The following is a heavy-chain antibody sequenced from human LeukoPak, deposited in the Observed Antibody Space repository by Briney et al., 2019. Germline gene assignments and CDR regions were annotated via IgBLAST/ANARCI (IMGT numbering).Heavy chain of an antibody. CDR1: GFTFSNYP. CDR2: IYYSGST. CDR3: ARQGGYSGYDPNRWFDP. D-gene: IGHD5-12*01. J-gene: IGHJ5*02. V-gene: IGHV4-39*01. Sequence: PGGSLRLSCAASGFTFSNYPMSSVRQPPGKGLEWIGSIYYSGSTYYNPSLKSRVTISVDTSKNQFSLKLSSVTAADTAVYYCARQGGYSGYDPNRWFDPWGQGTLVTVSS.